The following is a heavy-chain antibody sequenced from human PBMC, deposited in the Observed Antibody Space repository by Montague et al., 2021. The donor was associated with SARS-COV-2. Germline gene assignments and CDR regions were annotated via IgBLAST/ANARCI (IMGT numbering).Heavy chain of an antibody. CDR1: GGSISSYY. D-gene: IGHD4-23*01. Sequence: SETRSLTCTVSGGSISSYYWSWIRQPPGKGLEWIGYIYYSGSTNYNPSLKSRVTISVDTSKNQFSLKLSSVTAADTAVYYCAGQRKATVVTDLLFDYWGQGTLVTVSS. J-gene: IGHJ4*02. CDR3: AGQRKATVVTDLLFDY. CDR2: IYYSGST. V-gene: IGHV4-59*08.